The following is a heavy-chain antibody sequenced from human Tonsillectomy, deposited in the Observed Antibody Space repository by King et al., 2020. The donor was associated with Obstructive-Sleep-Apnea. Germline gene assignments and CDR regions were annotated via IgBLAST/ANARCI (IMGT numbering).Heavy chain of an antibody. D-gene: IGHD3-22*01. CDR2: MNPNSGNT. V-gene: IGHV1-8*01. CDR3: ARVNRGYYDSSRYYRYFDP. Sequence: VQLVESGAEVKKPGASVKVSCKASGYTFTSYDINWVRQATGQGLEWMGWMNPNSGNTGYAQKFQGRVTMSRNTSISTAYMELSSLRSEDTAVYYCARVNRGYYDSSRYYRYFDPWGQGTLVTVSS. J-gene: IGHJ5*02. CDR1: GYTFTSYD.